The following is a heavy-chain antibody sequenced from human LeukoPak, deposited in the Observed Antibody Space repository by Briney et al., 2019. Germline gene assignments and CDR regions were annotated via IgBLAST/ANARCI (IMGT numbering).Heavy chain of an antibody. D-gene: IGHD6-19*01. CDR2: ISGSGGSA. Sequence: GGSLRLSCAASGFTLSTYAMSWVRQAPGKGLEWVSDISGSGGSAYYADSVKGRFTISRDNSKNTLYLQMNSLRAEDTAVYYCAKDQRYSSGWYDYWGQGTLVTVSS. CDR1: GFTLSTYA. J-gene: IGHJ4*02. CDR3: AKDQRYSSGWYDY. V-gene: IGHV3-23*01.